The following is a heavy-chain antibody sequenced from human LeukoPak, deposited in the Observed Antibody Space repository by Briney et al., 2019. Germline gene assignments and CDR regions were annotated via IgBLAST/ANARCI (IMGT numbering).Heavy chain of an antibody. J-gene: IGHJ4*02. CDR3: ARYCSGGSCNDGFDY. CDR1: GGTFSSYT. CDR2: IIPILGIA. Sequence: SVKVSCKACGGTFSSYTISWVRQAPGQGLEWMGRIIPILGIANYAQKFQERVTITADKSTSTAYMELSSLRSEDTAVYYCARYCSGGSCNDGFDYWGQGTLVTVSS. V-gene: IGHV1-69*02. D-gene: IGHD2-15*01.